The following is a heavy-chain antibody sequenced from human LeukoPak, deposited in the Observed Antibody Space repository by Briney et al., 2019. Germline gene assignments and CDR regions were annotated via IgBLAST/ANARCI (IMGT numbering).Heavy chain of an antibody. D-gene: IGHD3-22*01. J-gene: IGHJ6*02. Sequence: SVKVSCKVSGGTFNSDSIDWVRRAPGQGLEWMGRIIPVLTATYAPLFEDRLTITADKSTSTAYMELSSLRSEDTAVYYCASPDSNGSAHYGMDVWGQGTTVTVSS. CDR1: GGTFNSDS. CDR2: IIPVLTA. CDR3: ASPDSNGSAHYGMDV. V-gene: IGHV1-69*08.